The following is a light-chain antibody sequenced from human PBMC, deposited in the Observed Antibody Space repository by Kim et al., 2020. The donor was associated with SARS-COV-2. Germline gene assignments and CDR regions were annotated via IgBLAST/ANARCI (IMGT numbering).Light chain of an antibody. Sequence: SLSPAERATLSCRASQSVSSYLAWYQQKPGQAPRLLIYDVSNRATGIPARFSGSGSGTDFTLTISNLESEDFAVYYCQQCGNWPLTFGGGTKLEI. V-gene: IGKV3-11*01. CDR3: QQCGNWPLT. CDR2: DVS. J-gene: IGKJ4*01. CDR1: QSVSSY.